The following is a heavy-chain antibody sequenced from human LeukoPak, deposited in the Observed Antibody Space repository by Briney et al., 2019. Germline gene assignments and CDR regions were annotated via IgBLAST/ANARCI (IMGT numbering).Heavy chain of an antibody. V-gene: IGHV5-51*01. J-gene: IGHJ4*02. CDR2: IYAGNSDT. CDR3: AILNHPDGRVY. CDR1: GYTFTTSW. D-gene: IGHD5-24*01. Sequence: GESLKISCQGFGYTFTTSWIGWVRQLPGKGLEWMAIIYAGNSDTKYSPSFQGQVSISTDRSISTAYLQWSTLQASDTAIYYCAILNHPDGRVYWGQGTLVTVSS.